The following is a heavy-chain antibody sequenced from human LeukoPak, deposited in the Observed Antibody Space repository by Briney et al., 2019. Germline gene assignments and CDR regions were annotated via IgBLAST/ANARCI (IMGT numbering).Heavy chain of an antibody. D-gene: IGHD6-6*01. V-gene: IGHV1-2*02. J-gene: IGHJ6*02. Sequence: ASVKVSCKASGYTFTGYYMHWVRQAPGQGLEWMGWINPNSGGTNYAQKFQGRVTMTRDTSISTAYMELSRLRSDDTAVYYCARGYSSSSPYYYGMDVWGQGTTVTVSS. CDR2: INPNSGGT. CDR3: ARGYSSSSPYYYGMDV. CDR1: GYTFTGYY.